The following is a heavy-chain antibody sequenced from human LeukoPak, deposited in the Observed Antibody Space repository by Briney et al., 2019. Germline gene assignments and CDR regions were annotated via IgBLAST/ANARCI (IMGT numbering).Heavy chain of an antibody. Sequence: GASLKVSCKASGYTFTNYYMHWVRQAPGQGLEWMGIINPSGGSTGYAQKFQGRVTMTRDTSTSTVYMELSSLRSEDTAVYYCARERQQPYYSDYWGQGTLVTVSS. CDR1: GYTFTNYY. CDR3: ARERQQPYYSDY. J-gene: IGHJ4*02. V-gene: IGHV1-46*03. D-gene: IGHD6-13*01. CDR2: INPSGGST.